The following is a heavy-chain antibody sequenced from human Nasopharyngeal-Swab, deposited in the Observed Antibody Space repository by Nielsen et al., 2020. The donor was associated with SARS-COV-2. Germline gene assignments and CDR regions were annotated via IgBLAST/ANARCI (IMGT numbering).Heavy chain of an antibody. J-gene: IGHJ4*02. CDR1: GFTFSTYA. V-gene: IGHV3-23*01. Sequence: GGSLRLSCTAAGFTFSTYAMSWVRQAPGKGLEWVSIISNYGDSIKYTDSVKGRFTISRDNSKNTVFLQMNSLRAEDTAVYYCARDQTYDSSGPDLSFDYWGQGTLVTVSS. D-gene: IGHD3-22*01. CDR3: ARDQTYDSSGPDLSFDY. CDR2: ISNYGDSI.